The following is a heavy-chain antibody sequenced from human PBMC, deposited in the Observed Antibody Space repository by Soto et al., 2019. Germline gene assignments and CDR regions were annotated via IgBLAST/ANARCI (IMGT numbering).Heavy chain of an antibody. CDR1: GFSLSNARMG. V-gene: IGHV2-26*01. CDR2: IFSNDEK. J-gene: IGHJ6*02. Sequence: QVTLKESGPVLVKPTETLTLTCTVSGFSLSNARMGVSWIRQPPGKALEWLAHIFSNDEKSYSTSLKSRLTTXXDXSXTQVVLTMTNMDPVDTATYYCARIPRYSSSWYGMDVWGQGTTVTVSS. D-gene: IGHD6-13*01. CDR3: ARIPRYSSSWYGMDV.